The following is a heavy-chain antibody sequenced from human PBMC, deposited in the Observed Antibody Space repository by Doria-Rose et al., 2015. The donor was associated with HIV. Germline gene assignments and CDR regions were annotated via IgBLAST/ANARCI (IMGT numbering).Heavy chain of an antibody. CDR1: GVSLSSPGMG. Sequence: QITLKESGPVLVKPTETLTLTCTVSGVSLSSPGMGVSWIRQPPGKALEWLANILSDDARSYKTSLNSRLTISRSTSKSQVVLTMTDMDPVDTATYYCARIKSSRWYHKYYFDFWGQGTLVIVSA. V-gene: IGHV2-26*01. J-gene: IGHJ4*02. D-gene: IGHD6-13*01. CDR3: ARIKSSRWYHKYYFDF. CDR2: ILSDDAR.